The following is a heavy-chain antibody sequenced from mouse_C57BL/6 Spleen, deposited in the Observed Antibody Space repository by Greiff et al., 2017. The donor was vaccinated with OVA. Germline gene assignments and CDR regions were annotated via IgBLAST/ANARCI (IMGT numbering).Heavy chain of an antibody. D-gene: IGHD4-1*01. CDR3: ARWGTGTDWYFDV. J-gene: IGHJ1*03. V-gene: IGHV1-81*01. CDR2: IYPRSGNT. Sequence: VKLMESGAELARPGASVKLSCKASGYTFTSYGISWVKQRTGQGLEWIGEIYPRSGNTYYNEKFKGKATLTADKSSSTAYMELRSLTSEDSAVYFCARWGTGTDWYFDVWGTGTTVTVSS. CDR1: GYTFTSYG.